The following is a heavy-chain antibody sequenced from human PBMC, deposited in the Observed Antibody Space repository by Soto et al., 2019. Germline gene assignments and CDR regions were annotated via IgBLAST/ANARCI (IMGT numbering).Heavy chain of an antibody. D-gene: IGHD4-17*01. CDR1: GERFCGYA. CDR3: ASESATVTRYYYYYMDV. Sequence: PSWTMSLTCAVYGERFCGYAGSATRQKPGKGLEWIGEINHSGSTNYNPSLKSRVTISVDTSKNQFSLKLSPVTAADTAVYYCASESATVTRYYYYYMDVWGKGTTVTVSS. V-gene: IGHV4-34*01. J-gene: IGHJ6*03. CDR2: INHSGST.